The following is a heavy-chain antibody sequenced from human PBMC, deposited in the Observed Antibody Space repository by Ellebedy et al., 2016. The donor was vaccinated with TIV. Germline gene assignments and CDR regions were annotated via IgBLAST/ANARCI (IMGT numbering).Heavy chain of an antibody. D-gene: IGHD1-26*01. CDR2: INQDGSEK. CDR3: ASARIVGATGRNMDV. V-gene: IGHV3-7*01. Sequence: PGGSLRLSCSASGFTFSRYWMNWVRQAPGKGLDWVASINQDGSEKYYVESVEGRFTISRDNAKNSLYLQVNSLRAEDTAVYYCASARIVGATGRNMDVWGQGTTVTVSS. J-gene: IGHJ6*02. CDR1: GFTFSRYW.